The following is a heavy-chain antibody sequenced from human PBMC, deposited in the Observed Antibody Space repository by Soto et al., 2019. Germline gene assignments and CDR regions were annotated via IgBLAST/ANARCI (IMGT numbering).Heavy chain of an antibody. CDR1: GGSFSGYY. Sequence: SETLSLTCAVYGGSFSGYYWSWIRQPPGKGLEWIGEINHSGSTNYNPSLKSRVTISVDTSKNQFSLKLSSVTAADTAVYYCASPRHPSRGSRRYFDYWGQGTLVTVS. V-gene: IGHV4-34*01. CDR3: ASPRHPSRGSRRYFDY. CDR2: INHSGST. D-gene: IGHD5-12*01. J-gene: IGHJ4*02.